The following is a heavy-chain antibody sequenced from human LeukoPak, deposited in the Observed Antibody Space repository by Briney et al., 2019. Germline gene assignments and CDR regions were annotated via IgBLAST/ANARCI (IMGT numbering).Heavy chain of an antibody. CDR2: FSGGGDS. V-gene: IGHV3-23*01. CDR3: GKGGERHFDLQY. D-gene: IGHD5-24*01. Sequence: GGTLRLSCVASGFTSGVYAMSWVRQAPGKGLEWVSAFSGGGDSFYADSVRGRFSVSADKSKNILYLQMNSLRVEDTAVYFCGKGGERHFDLQYWGQGTPVTVSS. J-gene: IGHJ4*02. CDR1: GFTSGVYA.